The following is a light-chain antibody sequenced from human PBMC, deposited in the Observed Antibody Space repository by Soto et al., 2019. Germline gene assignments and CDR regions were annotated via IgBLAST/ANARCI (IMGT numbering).Light chain of an antibody. CDR3: QQGHNWPLT. CDR1: QSISTE. V-gene: IGKV3-15*01. J-gene: IGKJ2*01. CDR2: SAS. Sequence: EIVMTQSPATLSVSPGERATLSCRASQSISTELAWYQQKPGQPPRLLTYSASTRATGVPARFTGSGSCSEFTLTTSGLQSEDFAVYYCQQGHNWPLTFGQGPRLEI.